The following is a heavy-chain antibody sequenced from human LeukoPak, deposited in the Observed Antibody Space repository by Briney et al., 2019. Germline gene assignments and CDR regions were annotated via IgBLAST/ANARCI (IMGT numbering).Heavy chain of an antibody. CDR1: GFIFSTYD. Sequence: SGGSLRLSCAASGFIFSTYDMHWVRQAPGKGLEWVAVISYDGGNKYYVDSVKGRFTISRDNSENTVYLQMNSVRGDDTAVYYCAKDSYGMDVWGQGTTVTVSS. V-gene: IGHV3-30*18. CDR3: AKDSYGMDV. J-gene: IGHJ6*02. CDR2: ISYDGGNK.